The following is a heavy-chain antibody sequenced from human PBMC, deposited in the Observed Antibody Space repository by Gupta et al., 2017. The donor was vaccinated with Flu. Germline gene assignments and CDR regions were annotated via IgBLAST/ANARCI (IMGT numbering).Heavy chain of an antibody. CDR2: ISYDGSNK. D-gene: IGHD2-2*01. V-gene: IGHV3-30*18. J-gene: IGHJ2*01. CDR3: AKSPGRGTSPRSFDL. CDR1: GFTFSSYG. Sequence: QVQLVESGGGVVQPGRSLRLSCAASGFTFSSYGMHWVRQAPGKGLEWVAVISYDGSNKYYADSVKGRFTISRDNSKNTLYLQMNSLRAEDTAVYYCAKSPGRGTSPRSFDLWGRGTLVTVSS.